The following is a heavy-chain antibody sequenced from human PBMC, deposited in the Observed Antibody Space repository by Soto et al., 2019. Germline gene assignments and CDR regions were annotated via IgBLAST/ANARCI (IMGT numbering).Heavy chain of an antibody. D-gene: IGHD6-6*01. V-gene: IGHV3-48*02. CDR1: GLTFSSYS. J-gene: IGHJ6*02. CDR3: ARHLGYSSSAGGYYYYGMDV. Sequence: EVQLVESGGGLVQPGGSLRLSCAASGLTFSSYSMNWVRQAPGKGLEWVSYISSSSSTIYYADSVKGRFTISRDNAKNSLYLQMNSLRDEDTAVYYCARHLGYSSSAGGYYYYGMDVWGQGTTVTVSS. CDR2: ISSSSSTI.